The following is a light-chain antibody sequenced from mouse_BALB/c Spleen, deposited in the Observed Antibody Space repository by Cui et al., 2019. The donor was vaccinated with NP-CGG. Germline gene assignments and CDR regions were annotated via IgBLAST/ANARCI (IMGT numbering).Light chain of an antibody. V-gene: IGLV1*01. CDR1: TGAVTTSNY. CDR2: GTN. CDR3: ALWYSNHWV. J-gene: IGLJ1*01. Sequence: QAVVTQASALTTSPGETVTLTCRSSTGAVTTSNYANWVQEKPDHLFTGLIGGTNNRAPGVPARFSGSLIRDKAALTITGAQTEDEAIYFCALWYSNHWVFGGGTKLTV.